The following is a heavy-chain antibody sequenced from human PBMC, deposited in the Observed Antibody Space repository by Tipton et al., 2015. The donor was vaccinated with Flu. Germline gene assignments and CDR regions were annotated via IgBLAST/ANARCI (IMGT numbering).Heavy chain of an antibody. CDR1: GYSFTDYW. CDR2: ISPGDSEA. J-gene: IGHJ3*02. Sequence: QLVQSGAEVKKSGESLRISCQGFGYSFTDYWIGWVRQMPGRGLEWMGTISPGDSEARYRPSFQGQVTISADKSISTAYLQWSSLKASDTAMYYCAKLSYYDSGGYSIDAFDIWGQGTMVTVSS. V-gene: IGHV5-51*01. CDR3: AKLSYYDSGGYSIDAFDI. D-gene: IGHD3-22*01.